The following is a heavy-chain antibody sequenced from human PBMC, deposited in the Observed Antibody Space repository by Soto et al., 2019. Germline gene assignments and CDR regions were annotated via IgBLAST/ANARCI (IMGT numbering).Heavy chain of an antibody. CDR2: INHSGST. J-gene: IGHJ5*02. CDR1: GGSFSGYY. CDR3: ARGLEVYYGSGSYYKFRRARFDP. V-gene: IGHV4-34*01. Sequence: SENLSLTCAVYGGSFSGYYWSWIRQPPGKGLEWIGEINHSGSTNYNPSLKSRVTISVDTSKNQFSLKLSSVTAADTAVYYCARGLEVYYGSGSYYKFRRARFDPWGQGTLVTVSS. D-gene: IGHD3-10*01.